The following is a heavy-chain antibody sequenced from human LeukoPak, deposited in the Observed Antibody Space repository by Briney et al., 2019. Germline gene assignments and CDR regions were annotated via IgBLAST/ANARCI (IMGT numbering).Heavy chain of an antibody. Sequence: GGSLRLSCAASGLTFSNNWMHWVRQAPGKGLVWVSRINRDGSSTNYADSVKGRFTISRDNAKNTLYLQMISLRAEDTAVYYCARDYCSSTTCYPDYCGQGTLVTVSS. D-gene: IGHD2-2*01. CDR1: GLTFSNNW. CDR3: ARDYCSSTTCYPDY. CDR2: INRDGSST. V-gene: IGHV3-74*01. J-gene: IGHJ4*02.